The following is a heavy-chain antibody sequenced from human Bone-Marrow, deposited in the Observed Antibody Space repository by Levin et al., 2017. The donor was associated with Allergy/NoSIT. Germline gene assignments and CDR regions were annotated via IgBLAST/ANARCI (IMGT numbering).Heavy chain of an antibody. Sequence: GGSLRLSCAASGFTFSSFGMHWVHQAPGKGLEWVAIIWNDGSKIYYADSMKGRFIISRDNSKNTLYLQMNTLRAEDTGVYYCARAGGRAVADSFDYWGQGTLVTVSS. CDR1: GFTFSSFG. CDR2: IWNDGSKI. CDR3: ARAGGRAVADSFDY. J-gene: IGHJ4*02. V-gene: IGHV3-33*01. D-gene: IGHD6-19*01.